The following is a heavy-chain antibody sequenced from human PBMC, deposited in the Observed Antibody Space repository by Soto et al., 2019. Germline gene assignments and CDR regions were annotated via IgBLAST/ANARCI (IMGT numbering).Heavy chain of an antibody. CDR1: GFTFSTYS. V-gene: IGHV3-48*01. D-gene: IGHD2-15*01. Sequence: PGGSLRLSCAASGFTFSTYSMNWVRQAPGKGLEWVSYISSGSSTIYYADSVKGRFTISRDNAKNSLYLQMNSLRAEDTAVYYCARDLVGYRYYGMDVWGQGTTVTVSS. CDR2: ISSGSSTI. CDR3: ARDLVGYRYYGMDV. J-gene: IGHJ6*02.